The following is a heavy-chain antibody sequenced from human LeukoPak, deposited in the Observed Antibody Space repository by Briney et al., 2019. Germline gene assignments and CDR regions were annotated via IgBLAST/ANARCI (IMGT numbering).Heavy chain of an antibody. CDR1: GGSISGYY. J-gene: IGHJ5*02. CDR3: ARRYDYHWFDP. Sequence: SETLSLTCTVSGGSISGYYWSWIRQPPGKGLERIGYIYYSGSTNYNPSLKSRVTISINTSKNQFSLKLTSVTAADTAVYYCARRYDYHWFDPWGQGTLVTVSS. D-gene: IGHD4-11*01. V-gene: IGHV4-59*08. CDR2: IYYSGST.